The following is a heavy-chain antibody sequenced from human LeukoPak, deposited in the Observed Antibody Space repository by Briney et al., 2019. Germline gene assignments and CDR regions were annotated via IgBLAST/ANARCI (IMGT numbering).Heavy chain of an antibody. D-gene: IGHD3-10*01. CDR2: IIPIFGTA. CDR3: ARGPYLVRGVKSFDY. Sequence: SVKVSCKASGYTFTSYGISWVRQAPGQGLEWMGGIIPIFGTANYAQKFQGRVTITADESTSTAYMELSSLRSEDTAVYYCARGPYLVRGVKSFDYWGQGTLVTVSS. CDR1: GYTFTSYG. J-gene: IGHJ4*02. V-gene: IGHV1-69*13.